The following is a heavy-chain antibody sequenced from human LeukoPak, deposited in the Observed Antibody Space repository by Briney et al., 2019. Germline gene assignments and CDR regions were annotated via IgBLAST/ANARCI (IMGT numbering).Heavy chain of an antibody. Sequence: SGGSLKLSCAASGFTFSIYAMHGVRQAPGKGLEWVAVISYDGSNKYYADSVKGRFTISRDNSKNTLYLQMNSLRAEDTAVYYCARGAPKGHYYDSSRYWGQGTLVTVSS. J-gene: IGHJ4*02. V-gene: IGHV3-30-3*01. D-gene: IGHD3-22*01. CDR3: ARGAPKGHYYDSSRY. CDR1: GFTFSIYA. CDR2: ISYDGSNK.